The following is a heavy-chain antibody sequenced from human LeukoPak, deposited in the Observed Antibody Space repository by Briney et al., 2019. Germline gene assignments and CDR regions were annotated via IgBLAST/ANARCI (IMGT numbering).Heavy chain of an antibody. Sequence: SEILTLTCTVSGGSTSSGGYYWSWIRQHPGKGLEWIGYIYYSGSTYYNPSLKSRVTISVVTSKNQFSLKLSSVTAADTAVYYCARDIVGSYGMDVWGQGTTVTISS. CDR2: IYYSGST. J-gene: IGHJ6*02. D-gene: IGHD3-16*02. CDR3: ARDIVGSYGMDV. V-gene: IGHV4-31*03. CDR1: GGSTSSGGYY.